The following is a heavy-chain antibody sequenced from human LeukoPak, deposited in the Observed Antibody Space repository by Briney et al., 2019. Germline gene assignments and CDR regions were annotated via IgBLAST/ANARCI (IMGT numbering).Heavy chain of an antibody. CDR1: GASITNYY. D-gene: IGHD6-13*01. J-gene: IGHJ4*02. V-gene: IGHV4-59*12. CDR2: IYYSGNT. Sequence: SETLSLTCSVSGASITNYYWSWIRQAPGKGLEWIGYIYYSGNTNTYNPSLKSRATISLYTSRKYFSLELRSVTAADTAVYYCASAEPRGSSWYPYWGQGTLVTVSS. CDR3: ASAEPRGSSWYPY.